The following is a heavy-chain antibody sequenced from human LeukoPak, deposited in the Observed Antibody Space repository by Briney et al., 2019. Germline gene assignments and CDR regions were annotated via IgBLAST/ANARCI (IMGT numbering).Heavy chain of an antibody. CDR1: GDSISSYS. J-gene: IGHJ6*03. CDR3: ARARSTHYYYYYYMDV. Sequence: SETLSLTCTVSGDSISSYSWSWIRQPPGKGLDWIGYISYSGSTNYNPSLKSRVTISLDASKNQFSLKLSSVTAADTAVYYCARARSTHYYYYYYMDVWGKGTTVTVSS. V-gene: IGHV4-59*12. CDR2: ISYSGST. D-gene: IGHD2-2*01.